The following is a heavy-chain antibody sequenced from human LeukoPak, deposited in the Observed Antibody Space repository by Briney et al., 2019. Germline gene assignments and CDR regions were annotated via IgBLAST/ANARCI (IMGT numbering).Heavy chain of an antibody. J-gene: IGHJ6*03. CDR3: ARVVKVSIYMDV. V-gene: IGHV4-59*01. CDR2: IYYSGST. CDR1: GGSNSSYY. D-gene: IGHD1-14*01. Sequence: SETLSLTCTVSGGSNSSYYWSWIRQPPGKGLEWIGYIYYSGSTNYNPSLKSRVTISVDTSKNQFSLKLSSVTAADTAVYYCARVVKVSIYMDVWGKGTTVTVSS.